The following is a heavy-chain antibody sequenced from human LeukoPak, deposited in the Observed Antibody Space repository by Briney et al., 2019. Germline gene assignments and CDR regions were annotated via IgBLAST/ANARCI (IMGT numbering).Heavy chain of an antibody. CDR2: IYYSGST. J-gene: IGHJ4*02. Sequence: SETLSLTCTVSGYSISSGYYWSWIRQPPGKGLEWIGYIYYSGSTNYNPSLKSRVTISVDTSKNQFSLKLSSVTAADTAVYYCASGSTSTIIDYWGQGTLVTVSS. D-gene: IGHD2-2*01. CDR3: ASGSTSTIIDY. V-gene: IGHV4-61*01. CDR1: GYSISSGYY.